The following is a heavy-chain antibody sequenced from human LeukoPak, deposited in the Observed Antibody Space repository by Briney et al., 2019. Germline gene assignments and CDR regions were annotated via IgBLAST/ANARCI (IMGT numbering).Heavy chain of an antibody. V-gene: IGHV3-48*03. CDR3: ARMLQYSSVYMDV. Sequence: GGSLRLSCAASGFTFSSYEMNWVRQAPGKGLEWVSYISSSGSTIYYADSVKGRFTISRDNAKNSLYLQMNSLRAEDTAVYYCARMLQYSSVYMDVWGKGTTVTASS. CDR2: ISSSGSTI. CDR1: GFTFSSYE. D-gene: IGHD6-19*01. J-gene: IGHJ6*03.